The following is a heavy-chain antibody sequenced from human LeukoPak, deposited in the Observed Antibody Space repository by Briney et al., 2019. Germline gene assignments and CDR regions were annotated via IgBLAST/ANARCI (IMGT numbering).Heavy chain of an antibody. CDR2: IKSKCDVGTT. CDR1: GFTFGSDW. V-gene: IGHV3-15*01. CDR3: ATDWGLPYCGRDCFLP. D-gene: IGHD2-21*02. Sequence: PGGSLRLSCAASGFTFGSDWMNWVRQAPGKGLEWVGRIKSKCDVGTTHYLAPVKGRLRITRDDPRKTLYLQMNSMKIEDTAVYCCATDWGLPYCGRDCFLPWGQGTLVIVSS. J-gene: IGHJ5*02.